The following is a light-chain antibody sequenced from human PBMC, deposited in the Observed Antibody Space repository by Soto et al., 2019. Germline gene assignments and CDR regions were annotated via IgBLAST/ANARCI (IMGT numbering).Light chain of an antibody. Sequence: QSALTQPASVSGSPGQSITISCTGTSSDVGGYNYVSWYQHHPGKAPKLMIYDVSNRPSGVSNRFSGSKSGNTASLPISGLQPEDEADNYCSSYTTTNTRQIVLGTGTKLTVL. CDR1: SSDVGGYNY. J-gene: IGLJ1*01. CDR2: DVS. CDR3: SSYTTTNTRQIV. V-gene: IGLV2-14*03.